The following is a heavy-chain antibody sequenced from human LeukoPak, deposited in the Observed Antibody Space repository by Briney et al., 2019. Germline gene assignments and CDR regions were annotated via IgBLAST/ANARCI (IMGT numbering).Heavy chain of an antibody. D-gene: IGHD3-10*01. V-gene: IGHV3-7*01. CDR3: ATSVGGWVWFGTGYFDY. Sequence: TGGSLRLSCAASGFIFSNYWMNWVRQTPGGGLEWVANIKEDGSKKYYVDSVKGRFTISRDNDKSSLFLQMNSLRAEDTAMYYCATSVGGWVWFGTGYFDYWGQGSLVTVSS. CDR1: GFIFSNYW. J-gene: IGHJ4*02. CDR2: IKEDGSKK.